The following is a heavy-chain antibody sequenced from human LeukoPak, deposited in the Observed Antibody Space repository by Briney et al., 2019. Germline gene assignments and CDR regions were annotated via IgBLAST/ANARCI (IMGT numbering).Heavy chain of an antibody. J-gene: IGHJ4*02. V-gene: IGHV1-69*13. CDR3: ARDKQRYYDSSGYYLHFDY. Sequence: SVKVSCKDSGGTFSSYAISWVRQAPGQGLEWMGGIIPIFGTANYAQKFQGRVTITADESTSTAYMELSSLRSEDTAVYYCARDKQRYYDSSGYYLHFDYWGQGTLVTVSS. CDR1: GGTFSSYA. D-gene: IGHD3-22*01. CDR2: IIPIFGTA.